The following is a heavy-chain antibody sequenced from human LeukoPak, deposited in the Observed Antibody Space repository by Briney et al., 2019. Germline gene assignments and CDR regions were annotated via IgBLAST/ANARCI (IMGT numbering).Heavy chain of an antibody. CDR2: IYHGGST. Sequence: SQTLSLTCTVSGYSISGGYYWGWIRQPPGKGLEWIGTIYHGGSTYYNPSLESRVTISLDTSKNHFSLNLTSVTAADTAMYYCARVAERTWLPYDAAFDIWGLGTMVTVSS. CDR3: ARVAERTWLPYDAAFDI. D-gene: IGHD3-9*01. J-gene: IGHJ3*02. V-gene: IGHV4-38-2*02. CDR1: GYSISGGYY.